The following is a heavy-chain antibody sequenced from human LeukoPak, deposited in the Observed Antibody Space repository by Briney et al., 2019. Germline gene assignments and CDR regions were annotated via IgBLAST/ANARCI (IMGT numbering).Heavy chain of an antibody. V-gene: IGHV4-59*01. D-gene: IGHD6-13*01. CDR2: VFDSGST. J-gene: IGHJ4*02. Sequence: SETLSLTCTVSGGSISNYWWSWIRQPPGKGLEWIGYVFDSGSTNYNPSLKSRVTISVDTSKKQFSLKVSSVTAADTAVYYCARGYSSSWNYLDYWGQGTLVTVSS. CDR3: ARGYSSSWNYLDY. CDR1: GGSISNYW.